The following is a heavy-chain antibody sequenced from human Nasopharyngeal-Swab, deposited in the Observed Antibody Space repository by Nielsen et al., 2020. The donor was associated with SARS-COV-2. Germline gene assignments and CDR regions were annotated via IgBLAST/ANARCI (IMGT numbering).Heavy chain of an antibody. Sequence: VRQAPGKGLEWVAVIWYDGSNIYYADSVKGRFTISRDNSKNTLYLQMNSLRAEDTAVYYCARDPSYDSSGFRVWGQGTMVTVSS. J-gene: IGHJ3*01. V-gene: IGHV3-33*01. CDR3: ARDPSYDSSGFRV. D-gene: IGHD3-22*01. CDR2: IWYDGSNI.